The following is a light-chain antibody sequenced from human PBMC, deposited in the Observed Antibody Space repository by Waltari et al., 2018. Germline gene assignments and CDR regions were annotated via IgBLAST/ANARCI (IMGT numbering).Light chain of an antibody. CDR1: QSILNSSNNKNC. CDR3: QQCYTTPFT. V-gene: IGKV4-1*01. J-gene: IGKJ2*01. Sequence: DIVMTQSPDSLTVSLGERAPHKCTSSQSILNSSNNKNCLAWSHQKPRQPPKLLIFWASTRSSGVPDRFSGSGSGTDFTLTINNLQAEDVAVYYCQQCYTTPFTFGQGTKLEIK. CDR2: WAS.